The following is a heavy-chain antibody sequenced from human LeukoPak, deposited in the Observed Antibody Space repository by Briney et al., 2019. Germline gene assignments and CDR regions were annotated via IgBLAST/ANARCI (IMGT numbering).Heavy chain of an antibody. V-gene: IGHV3-53*05. Sequence: GGSLRLSCAASGFTVSSNYMSWVRQAPGKGLEWVSVIYSGGSTYYADSVKGRFTISSDNSKNTLYLQMNSLRAEDTAVYYCARDRRGYSYGYTDYWGQGTLVTVSS. CDR2: IYSGGST. D-gene: IGHD5-18*01. CDR3: ARDRRGYSYGYTDY. CDR1: GFTVSSNY. J-gene: IGHJ4*02.